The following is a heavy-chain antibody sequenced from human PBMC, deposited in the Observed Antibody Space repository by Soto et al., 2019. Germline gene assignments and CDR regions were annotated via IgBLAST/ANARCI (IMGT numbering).Heavy chain of an antibody. CDR1: GGSFSGYY. Sequence: PSETLSLTCAVYGGSFSGYYWGWIRQPPGKGLEWVGEINHSGSTNYNPTLKSRVTISVDTSKNQFSLKLSSVTAADTAVYYCARGLRRRSSRYTPYYYYGMDAWGQGTPVTVSS. D-gene: IGHD6-13*01. V-gene: IGHV4-34*01. CDR2: INHSGST. J-gene: IGHJ6*02. CDR3: ARGLRRRSSRYTPYYYYGMDA.